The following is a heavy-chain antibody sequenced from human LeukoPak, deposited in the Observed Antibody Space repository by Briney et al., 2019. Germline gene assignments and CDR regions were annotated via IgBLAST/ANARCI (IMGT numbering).Heavy chain of an antibody. CDR2: IYYSGGT. V-gene: IGHV4-39*01. CDR1: GGSISSSSYY. CDR3: ARHKHGWDRWLRYDYYYYMDV. J-gene: IGHJ6*03. Sequence: SETLSLTCTVSGGSISSSSYYWGWIRQPPGKGLEWIGSIYYSGGTYYNPSLKSRVTISVDTSKSQFSLKLSSVTAADTAVYYCARHKHGWDRWLRYDYYYYMDVWGKGTTVTVSS. D-gene: IGHD5-12*01.